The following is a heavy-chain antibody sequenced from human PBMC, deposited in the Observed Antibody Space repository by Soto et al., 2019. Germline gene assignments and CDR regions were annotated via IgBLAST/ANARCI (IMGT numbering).Heavy chain of an antibody. CDR1: GAAIGTGGYY. CDR2: IFYTGSA. Sequence: TSSLTCPGSGAAIGTGGYYWRWIRPRPGKGLEWIAYIFYTGSAYYNPSLESRLSISIDRSKNQFSLELGSVSVADTAVYYCARDRKDLPDIWGKGTRVIVS. V-gene: IGHV4-31*03. D-gene: IGHD2-2*01. CDR3: ARDRKDLPDI. J-gene: IGHJ4*02.